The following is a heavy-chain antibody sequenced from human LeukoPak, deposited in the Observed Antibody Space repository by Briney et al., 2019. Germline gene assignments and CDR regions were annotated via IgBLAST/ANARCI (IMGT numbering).Heavy chain of an antibody. CDR3: ARGKPLVEEFDY. V-gene: IGHV4-39*07. CDR2: IYYSGST. J-gene: IGHJ4*02. Sequence: SETLSLTCTVSGGSISSSSYYWGWIRQPPGKGLEWIGSIYYSGSTYYNPSLKSRVTISVDTSKNQFSLKLSSVTAADTAVYYCARGKPLVEEFDYWGQGTLVTVSS. CDR1: GGSISSSSYY. D-gene: IGHD1-26*01.